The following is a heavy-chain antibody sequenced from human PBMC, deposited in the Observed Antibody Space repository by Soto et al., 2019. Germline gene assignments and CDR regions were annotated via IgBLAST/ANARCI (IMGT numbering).Heavy chain of an antibody. V-gene: IGHV2-5*02. Sequence: QITLKESGPTLVKPTQTLTLTCTFSGFSLSTSGVGVGWIRQPPGKALEWLALIYWDDDKRYSPSLKSRLTIXXDXSXNQVVLTMTNMDPVDTATYYCAHRPYYYDSSGRFDPWGQGTLVTVSS. D-gene: IGHD3-22*01. J-gene: IGHJ5*02. CDR1: GFSLSTSGVG. CDR3: AHRPYYYDSSGRFDP. CDR2: IYWDDDK.